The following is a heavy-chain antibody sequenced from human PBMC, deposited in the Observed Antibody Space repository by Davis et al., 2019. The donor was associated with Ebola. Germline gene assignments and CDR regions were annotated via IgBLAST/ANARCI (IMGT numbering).Heavy chain of an antibody. CDR2: ISAYNGMT. J-gene: IGHJ4*02. D-gene: IGHD4-11*01. CDR3: ARGHNYAHEY. CDR1: GYTFTSYG. Sequence: ASVKVSCKASGYTFTSYGITWVRQAPGQGLEWVGWISAYNGMTNYVQKLQGRVTMTTDTSTSTVYMELSSLRYDDTADYYCARGHNYAHEYWGQGTLVTVSS. V-gene: IGHV1-18*01.